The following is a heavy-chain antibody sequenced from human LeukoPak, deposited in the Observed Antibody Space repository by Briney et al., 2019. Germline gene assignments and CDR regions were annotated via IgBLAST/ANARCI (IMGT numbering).Heavy chain of an antibody. J-gene: IGHJ5*02. CDR1: GYSFTSYW. CDR2: IYPGDSDT. CDR3: ATSSYYYDSSGYYET. D-gene: IGHD3-22*01. V-gene: IGHV5-51*01. Sequence: GESLKISCKGSGYSFTSYWIGWVRQMPGKGLGWMGIIYPGDSDTRYSPSFQGQVTISADKSISTAYLQWSSLKASDTAMYYCATSSYYYDSSGYYETWGQGTLVTVSS.